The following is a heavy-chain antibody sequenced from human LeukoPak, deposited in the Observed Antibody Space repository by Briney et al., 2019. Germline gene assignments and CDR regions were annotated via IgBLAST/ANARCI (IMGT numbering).Heavy chain of an antibody. Sequence: SETLSLTCAVYGGSFSGYFWTWIRQPPGKGLEWIGEVNHSGNTNYNPSLKSRVTTSVDTSKNQFSLYLSSVTAADTAVYYCARGPPLAYSGTGGYYFFDYWGQGILVTVSS. CDR3: ARGPPLAYSGTGGYYFFDY. D-gene: IGHD3-22*01. J-gene: IGHJ4*02. CDR2: VNHSGNT. V-gene: IGHV4-34*01. CDR1: GGSFSGYF.